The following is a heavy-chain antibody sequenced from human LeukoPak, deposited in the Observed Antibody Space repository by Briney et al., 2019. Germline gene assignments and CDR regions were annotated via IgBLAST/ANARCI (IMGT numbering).Heavy chain of an antibody. CDR1: GYSFTSYS. CDR2: ISTYNGDT. D-gene: IGHD6-19*01. Sequence: ALLKVSCKASGYSFTSYSISWVRQAPGQGLEWMGWISTYNGDTNSVQNLQGRLTLTTDTSTSTAYMELRSLTSDDTALYYCARDIALAEYFDYWGQGTLVTVSS. V-gene: IGHV1-18*01. J-gene: IGHJ4*02. CDR3: ARDIALAEYFDY.